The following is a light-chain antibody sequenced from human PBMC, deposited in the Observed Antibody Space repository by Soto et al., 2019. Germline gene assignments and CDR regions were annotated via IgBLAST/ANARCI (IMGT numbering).Light chain of an antibody. Sequence: DIQMTQSPSSLSASVVDRVTITCRASQSISSYLNWYQQKPGKAPKLLIYAASSLQSGVPSRLSGSGSGTDFTLTISSLQPEDFATYYCQQSYSTPQTFGQGTKVDTK. CDR3: QQSYSTPQT. V-gene: IGKV1-39*01. J-gene: IGKJ1*01. CDR1: QSISSY. CDR2: AAS.